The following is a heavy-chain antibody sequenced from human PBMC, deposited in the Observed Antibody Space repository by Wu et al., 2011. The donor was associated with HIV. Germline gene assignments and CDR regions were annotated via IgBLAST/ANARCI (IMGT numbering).Heavy chain of an antibody. CDR2: INTNNGDT. V-gene: IGHV1-2*02. D-gene: IGHD5-12*01. J-gene: IGHJ4*02. Sequence: QVQLAQSGDEMKKPGASVKVSCKASGYPFTGYYIHWARQAPGQGLEWMGWINTNNGDTNTAQKFQGRVTMTRDASIRTAYMELTTLRSGDTAVYYCARAPYSGDYDHWVDGRFDFWGQGTLVTVSS. CDR1: GYPFTGYY. CDR3: ARAPYSGDYDHWVDGRFDF.